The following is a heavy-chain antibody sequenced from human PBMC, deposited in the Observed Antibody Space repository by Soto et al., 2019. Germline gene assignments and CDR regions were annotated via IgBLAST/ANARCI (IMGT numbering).Heavy chain of an antibody. J-gene: IGHJ6*02. CDR1: GYTFTRYG. CDR3: AKNGQLSYYYYGMDG. Sequence: QGQLVQSGPEVKKPGASVKVSCKASGYTFTRYGISWVRQAPGQGLEWMGWISGYNGDTNYAQKVQGRVTMTIDTSTSTAYMELRSLTSDDTAIYYGAKNGQLSYYYYGMDGWGQGTTVTVSS. CDR2: ISGYNGDT. D-gene: IGHD1-1*01. V-gene: IGHV1-18*01.